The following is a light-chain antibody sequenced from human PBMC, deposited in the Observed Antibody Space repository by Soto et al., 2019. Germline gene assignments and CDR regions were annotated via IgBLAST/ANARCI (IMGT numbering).Light chain of an antibody. J-gene: IGKJ4*01. Sequence: AIKMSQSPSSLSASVGDRVTISCRASQGIRRDLAWYQQRPGTVPRLLIFGASSLQSGVPSRFSGSGSGTEFTLTISSLQPEDFATYYCQQTDSYPSTFGGGTKVDIK. CDR1: QGIRRD. CDR3: QQTDSYPST. CDR2: GAS. V-gene: IGKV1-6*01.